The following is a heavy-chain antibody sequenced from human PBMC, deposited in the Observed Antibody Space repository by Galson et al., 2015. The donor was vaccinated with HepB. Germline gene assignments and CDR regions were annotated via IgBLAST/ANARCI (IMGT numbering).Heavy chain of an antibody. V-gene: IGHV4-59*01. CDR3: AGAGIAAVRWGFDY. CDR2: IYYSGST. J-gene: IGHJ4*02. CDR1: GGSISSYY. D-gene: IGHD6-13*01. Sequence: ETLSLTCTVSGGSISSYYWSWIRQPPGKGLEWIGYIYYSGSTNYNPSLKSRVTISVDTSKNQFSLKLSSVTAADTAVYYCAGAGIAAVRWGFDYWGQGTLVTVSS.